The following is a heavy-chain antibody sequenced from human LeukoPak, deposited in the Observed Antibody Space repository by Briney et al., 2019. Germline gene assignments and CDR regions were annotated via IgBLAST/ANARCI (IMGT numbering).Heavy chain of an antibody. CDR3: AGNIAAAFDGMDV. J-gene: IGHJ6*02. V-gene: IGHV3-23*01. D-gene: IGHD6-13*01. CDR1: GVTPSSYA. Sequence: PGGSLRLSCTASGVTPSSYAMSWARQAPGKGLEWVSGISSSGSGGNTYYADSVKGRFTISRDNSKNTLYLQMNSLRAEDTAVYYCAGNIAAAFDGMDVWGQGTTVTVSS. CDR2: ISSSGSGGNT.